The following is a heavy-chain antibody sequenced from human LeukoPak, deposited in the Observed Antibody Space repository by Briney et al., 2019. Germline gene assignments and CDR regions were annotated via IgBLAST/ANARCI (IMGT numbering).Heavy chain of an antibody. CDR1: GGSISSSSYY. V-gene: IGHV4-39*07. Sequence: SETLSLTCTVSGGSISSSSYYWGWIRQPPGKGLEWIGSINHSGSTNYNPSLKSRVTISVDTSKNQFSLKLSSVTAADTAVHYCARALYLSYWYFDLWGRGTLVTVSS. CDR3: ARALYLSYWYFDL. CDR2: INHSGST. J-gene: IGHJ2*01.